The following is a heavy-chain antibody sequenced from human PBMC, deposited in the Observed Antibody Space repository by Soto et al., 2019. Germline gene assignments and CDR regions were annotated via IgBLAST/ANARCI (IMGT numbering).Heavy chain of an antibody. CDR3: ATAEVDY. CDR2: RNSDGSTT. Sequence: EVQLVESGGGLVQTGGSLRLSCAASGFTFGNYWMHWVRQAPGKGREWVSRRNSDGSTTNYADSVKGRFTVSRDNAKNTLYLPMNSLRAEDTAVYYCATAEVDYWGQGTLVTVSS. J-gene: IGHJ4*02. V-gene: IGHV3-74*01. CDR1: GFTFGNYW.